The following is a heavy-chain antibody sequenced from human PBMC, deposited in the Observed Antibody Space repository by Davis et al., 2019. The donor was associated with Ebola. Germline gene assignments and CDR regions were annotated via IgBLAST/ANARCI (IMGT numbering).Heavy chain of an antibody. Sequence: GSLRLSCAVYGGSFSGYYWSWIRQPPGKGLEWIGEINHSGSTNYNPSLKSRVTISVDTSKNQFSLKLSSVTAADTAVYYCAKMGDFWSGYYAAYWGQGTLVTVSS. J-gene: IGHJ4*02. D-gene: IGHD3-3*01. CDR1: GGSFSGYY. CDR2: INHSGST. V-gene: IGHV4-34*01. CDR3: AKMGDFWSGYYAAY.